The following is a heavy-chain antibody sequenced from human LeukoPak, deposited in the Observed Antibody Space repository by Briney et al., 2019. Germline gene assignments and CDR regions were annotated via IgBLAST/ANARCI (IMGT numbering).Heavy chain of an antibody. CDR3: AKLPTSGYSSGWTRYFDY. Sequence: GGSLRLSCAVSGFTFSSYAMSWVRQAPGKGLEWVSAISGSGGSTYYADSVKGRFTISRDNSKNTLYLQMNSLRAEDTAVYYCAKLPTSGYSSGWTRYFDYWGQGTLVTVSS. V-gene: IGHV3-23*01. J-gene: IGHJ4*02. D-gene: IGHD6-19*01. CDR2: ISGSGGST. CDR1: GFTFSSYA.